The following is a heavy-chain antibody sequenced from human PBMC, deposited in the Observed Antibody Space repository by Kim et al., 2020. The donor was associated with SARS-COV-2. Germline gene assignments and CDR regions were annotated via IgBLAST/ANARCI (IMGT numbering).Heavy chain of an antibody. CDR3: ARPRGGVVVVAADWYFDL. J-gene: IGHJ2*01. V-gene: IGHV4-39*01. Sequence: SETLSLTCTVSGGSISSSSYYWGWIRQPPGKGLEWIGSIQYSGSTYYNPSLKSRVTISVDTSKNQFSLKLSSVTAADTAVYYRARPRGGVVVVAADWYFDLWGRGTLVTVSS. CDR1: GGSISSSSYY. CDR2: IQYSGST. D-gene: IGHD2-15*01.